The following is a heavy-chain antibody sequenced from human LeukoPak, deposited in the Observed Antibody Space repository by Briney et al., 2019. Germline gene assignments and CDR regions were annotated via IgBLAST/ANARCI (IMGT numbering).Heavy chain of an antibody. Sequence: GGSLRLSCAASGFTFSSNWMSWVRQGPGEGLEWVANIDQDGSEKNYVYSVKGRFIISRDNAKNSVYLQMNGLRVEDTAVYYCTRDRGYSTFDYWGQGTLVTVSS. V-gene: IGHV3-7*01. CDR2: IDQDGSEK. CDR3: TRDRGYSTFDY. D-gene: IGHD6-13*01. CDR1: GFTFSSNW. J-gene: IGHJ4*02.